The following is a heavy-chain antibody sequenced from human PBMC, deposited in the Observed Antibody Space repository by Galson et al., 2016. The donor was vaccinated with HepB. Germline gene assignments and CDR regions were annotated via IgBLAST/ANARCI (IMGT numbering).Heavy chain of an antibody. CDR2: ICGRCGDM. J-gene: IGHJ4*01. Sequence: SLRLSCAASGFTFDKYGMTWFRQAPGKGLEWVSTICGRCGDMDYADSVKGRFTISRDDSKNTLYLHMNSLRVEDTAIYYCAIDPSQWHDLLFGNWAHGTLVTVSA. CDR3: AIDPSQWHDLLFGN. V-gene: IGHV3-23*01. CDR1: GFTFDKYG. D-gene: IGHD6-19*01.